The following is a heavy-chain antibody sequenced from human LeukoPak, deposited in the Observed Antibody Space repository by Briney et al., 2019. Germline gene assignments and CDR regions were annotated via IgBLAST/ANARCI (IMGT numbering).Heavy chain of an antibody. V-gene: IGHV4-59*08. D-gene: IGHD3-10*01. CDR3: ASGGDYYGSGSYNGNDY. CDR2: IYYSGST. CDR1: GGSISSYY. J-gene: IGHJ4*02. Sequence: SETLSLTCTVSGGSISSYYWSWIRQPPGKGLEWIGYIYYSGSTNYNPSLKSRVTISVDTSKNQFSLKLSSVTAAGTAVYYCASGGDYYGSGSYNGNDYWGQGTLVTVSS.